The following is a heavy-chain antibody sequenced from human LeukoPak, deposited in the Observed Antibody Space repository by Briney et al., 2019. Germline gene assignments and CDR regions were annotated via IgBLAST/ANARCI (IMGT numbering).Heavy chain of an antibody. J-gene: IGHJ4*02. CDR2: ISNSGGT. D-gene: IGHD2-8*02. CDR3: ARNTRMFYFGTGGCYFDH. CDR1: Y. V-gene: IGHV4-30-4*08. Sequence: YMSWIRQPPGKGLEWIGYISNSGGTYYNPSLRSRVTISVDTSKKQFSLKLSSVTVADTAVYYCARNTRMFYFGTGGCYFDHWGQGTLVTVSS.